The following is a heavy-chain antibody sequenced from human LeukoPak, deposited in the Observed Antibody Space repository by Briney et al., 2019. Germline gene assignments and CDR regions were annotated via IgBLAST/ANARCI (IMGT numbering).Heavy chain of an antibody. Sequence: SETLSLTCAVSGYSISTSYSWGWIRQPPGKGLEWIGGIYHSGTTYYNPSLKSRVTISVDTSKNQFSLILSSVNASDTAVYYCAREEGIRLGELSSFDPWGQETLVTVSS. CDR3: AREEGIRLGELSSFDP. D-gene: IGHD3-16*02. V-gene: IGHV4-38-2*02. CDR1: GYSISTSYS. CDR2: IYHSGTT. J-gene: IGHJ5*02.